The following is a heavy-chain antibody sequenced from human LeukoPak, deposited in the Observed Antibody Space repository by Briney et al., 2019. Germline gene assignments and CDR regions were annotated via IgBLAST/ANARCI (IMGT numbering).Heavy chain of an antibody. J-gene: IGHJ5*02. CDR2: INPGGGNT. CDR1: GYTFTNSY. Sequence: ASVKVSCKASGYTFTNSYIHWVRQAPGQGLKWMGLINPGGGNTDYAQNFQGRITMTRDTSTTTVYMELSRLRSDDTAVYYCARDPFMDNWFDPWGQGTLVTVSS. V-gene: IGHV1-46*01. D-gene: IGHD2-2*03. CDR3: ARDPFMDNWFDP.